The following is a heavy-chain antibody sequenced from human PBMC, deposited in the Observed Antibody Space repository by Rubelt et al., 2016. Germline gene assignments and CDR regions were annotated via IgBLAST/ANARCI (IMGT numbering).Heavy chain of an antibody. Sequence: QVQLVQSGAEVKKPGASVKVSCKASGYTFTGYYMHWVRQAPGQGLEWMGWINPNSGGTNYDQKFKGRVTMTRDTSISTAYMGLSGLGSDDTAVYYCAGELYKGPRWLVAYWGQGTLVTVSS. CDR3: AGELYKGPRWLVAY. J-gene: IGHJ4*02. CDR1: GYTFTGYY. V-gene: IGHV1-2*02. CDR2: INPNSGGT. D-gene: IGHD6-19*01.